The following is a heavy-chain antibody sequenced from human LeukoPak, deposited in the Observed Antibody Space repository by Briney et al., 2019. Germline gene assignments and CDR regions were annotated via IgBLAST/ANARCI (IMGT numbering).Heavy chain of an antibody. Sequence: SETLSLTCTVSGGSISSYYWSWIRQPPGKGLEWIGYIYYSGSTNYNPSLKSRVTISIDTSKNQFSLKLSSVTAADTALYYCARDSGQPQLGFDYWGQGTLVTVSS. CDR2: IYYSGST. CDR1: GGSISSYY. D-gene: IGHD6-13*01. J-gene: IGHJ4*02. V-gene: IGHV4-59*01. CDR3: ARDSGQPQLGFDY.